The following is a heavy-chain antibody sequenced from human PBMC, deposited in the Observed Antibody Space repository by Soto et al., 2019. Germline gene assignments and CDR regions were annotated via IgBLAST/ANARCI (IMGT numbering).Heavy chain of an antibody. Sequence: QVQLVQSGAEVREPGASVKVSCKTSGYTFSRYGITWVRQAPGQGLEWMGWINGNTGHTIYAMNLEDRLTIRTDTSTSTADMELRSLNYDDTAVYYCARERKWEPLPYWGQGTLVTVSS. CDR2: INGNTGHT. J-gene: IGHJ4*02. V-gene: IGHV1-18*01. CDR1: GYTFSRYG. D-gene: IGHD1-26*01. CDR3: ARERKWEPLPY.